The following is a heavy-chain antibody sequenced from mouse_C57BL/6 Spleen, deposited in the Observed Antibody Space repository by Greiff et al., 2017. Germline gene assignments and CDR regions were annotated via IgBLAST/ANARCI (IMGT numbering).Heavy chain of an antibody. CDR3: SSGGGDYGYMDV. J-gene: IGHJ1*03. CDR2: INPGSGGT. CDR1: GYAFTNYL. D-gene: IGHD1-1*02. V-gene: IGHV1-54*01. Sequence: QVQLQQSGAELVKPGASVKVSCKASGYAFTNYLIQWVKQRPGQGLEWIGVINPGSGGTNYNEKFKGKATLTADKTSSTAYMQLSSLTSEGSAVYYCSSGGGDYGYMDVWGTGTTVTVSS.